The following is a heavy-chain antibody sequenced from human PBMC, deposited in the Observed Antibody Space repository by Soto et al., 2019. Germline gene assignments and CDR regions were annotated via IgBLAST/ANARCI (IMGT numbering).Heavy chain of an antibody. CDR3: ASARLHYRTIDY. V-gene: IGHV4-30-4*01. D-gene: IGHD4-4*01. J-gene: IGHJ4*02. CDR1: GGSISSGDYC. CDR2: IYDSGAT. Sequence: SETLSLTCTVSGGSISSGDYCWTWIRQPPGKGLEWIGYIYDSGATYDNPSLRNRLTISVGTSRNQFSLKLSFVTAADTAVYYCASARLHYRTIDYWGQGTLVTVSS.